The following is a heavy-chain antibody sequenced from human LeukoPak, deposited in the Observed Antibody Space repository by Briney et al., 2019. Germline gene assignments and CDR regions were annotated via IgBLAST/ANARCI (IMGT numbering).Heavy chain of an antibody. CDR2: IIPIFGTA. D-gene: IGHD6-13*01. J-gene: IGHJ6*02. CDR1: GGTFSSYA. V-gene: IGHV1-69*13. CDR3: ARDQEYSSSWSYYYYYGMDV. Sequence: ASVKVSCKASGGTFSSYAISWVRQAPGQGLEWMGGIIPIFGTANYAQKFQGRVTITADESTSTAYMELSSLRSGDTAVYYCARDQEYSSSWSYYYYYGMDVWGQGTTVTVSS.